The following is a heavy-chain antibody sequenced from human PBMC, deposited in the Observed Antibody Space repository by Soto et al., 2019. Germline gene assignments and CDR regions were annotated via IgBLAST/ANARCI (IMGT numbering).Heavy chain of an antibody. CDR3: ASALTGDYGGFDY. Sequence: QVQLQESGPGLVKPSQTLSLTCSVSGASISRDDYYWSWIRQHPGQGLEWIGYIYSSGNSYYNPSIRMGVAISLDTSKNQCSLRLSSVTAADTGVYYCASALTGDYGGFDYWGQGTPATVSS. CDR1: GASISRDDYY. D-gene: IGHD3-9*01. V-gene: IGHV4-31*03. J-gene: IGHJ4*02. CDR2: IYSSGNS.